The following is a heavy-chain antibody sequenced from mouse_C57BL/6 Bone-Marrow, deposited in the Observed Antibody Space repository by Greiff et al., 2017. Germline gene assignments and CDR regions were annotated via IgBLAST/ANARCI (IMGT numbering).Heavy chain of an antibody. D-gene: IGHD1-1*01. CDR3: ARGGPNYCYRWCFDY. CDR1: GYAFSSSW. J-gene: IGHJ2*01. Sequence: VQLQQSGPELVKPGASVKISCKASGYAFSSSWMNWVKQRPGKGLEWIGRIYPGDGDTNYNGKFKGKATLTADKSSSTAYMQLISRTSDDSAVYFGARGGPNYCYRWCFDYWGQGTTLTVSS. V-gene: IGHV1-82*01. CDR2: IYPGDGDT.